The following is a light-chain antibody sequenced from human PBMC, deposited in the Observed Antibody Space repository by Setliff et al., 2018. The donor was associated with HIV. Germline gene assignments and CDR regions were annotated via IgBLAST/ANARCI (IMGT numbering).Light chain of an antibody. J-gene: IGKJ3*01. CDR2: LGS. Sequence: EIVLTQSPYSLSVTPGETASISCRSSQSLLYINGPNYLAVYVQKPGQSPQLLIVLGSSRASGVPDRFTGSGSGRDCTLRISRVEAEDVGVYYCMEAAGTDRVTFGPGTKVDIK. V-gene: IGKV2-28*01. CDR3: MEAAGTDRVT. CDR1: QSLLYINGPNY.